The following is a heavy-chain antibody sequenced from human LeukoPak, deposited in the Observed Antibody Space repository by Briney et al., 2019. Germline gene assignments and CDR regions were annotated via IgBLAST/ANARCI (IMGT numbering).Heavy chain of an antibody. CDR2: IYTSGST. CDR1: GGSFSGYY. V-gene: IGHV4-4*07. D-gene: IGHD5-12*01. CDR3: AREGFHSGYVIDY. Sequence: KPSETLSLTCAVYGGSFSGYYWSWIRQPAGKGLEWIGRIYTSGSTNYNPSLKSRVTMSVDTSKNQFSLKLSSVTAADTAVYYCAREGFHSGYVIDYWGQGTLVTVSS. J-gene: IGHJ4*02.